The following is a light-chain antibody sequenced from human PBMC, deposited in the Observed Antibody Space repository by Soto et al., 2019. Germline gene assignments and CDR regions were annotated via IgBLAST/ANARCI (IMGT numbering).Light chain of an antibody. CDR3: QQYNNWPQT. CDR2: GAS. Sequence: EIVMTQSPDTLSVSPGERATLSCRASQSVSSNLAWYQQKPGQAPRLLIYGASTRATGIPARFRGSGSGTEFTLSISSLQSEDFAVYYCQQYNNWPQTFGQGTKVEIK. V-gene: IGKV3-15*01. J-gene: IGKJ1*01. CDR1: QSVSSN.